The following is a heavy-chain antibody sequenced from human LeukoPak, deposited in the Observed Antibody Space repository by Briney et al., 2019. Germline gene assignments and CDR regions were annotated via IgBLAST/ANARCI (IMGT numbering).Heavy chain of an antibody. D-gene: IGHD4-23*01. CDR1: GSTFSDYS. V-gene: IGHV3-11*01. Sequence: GGSLRLSCAASGSTFSDYSMSWIRQAPGKGLEWVSDISGSASTIYYADSVKGRFTISRDNAKNSLYLQMNSLRAEDTAVYYCARLYYGGNLDVAFDYWGQGTLVTVSS. CDR3: ARLYYGGNLDVAFDY. J-gene: IGHJ4*02. CDR2: ISGSASTI.